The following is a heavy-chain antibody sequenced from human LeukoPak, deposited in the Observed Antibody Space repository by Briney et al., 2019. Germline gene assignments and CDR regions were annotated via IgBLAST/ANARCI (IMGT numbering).Heavy chain of an antibody. CDR2: ISYDGSNK. Sequence: GGSLRLSYAASGFTFSSYGMHWVRQAPGKGLEWVAVISYDGSNKYYADSVKGRFTISRDNSKNTLYLQMNSLRAEDTAVFYCAKTAHCSGGSCPYQYYYGMDVWGQGTTVTVSS. J-gene: IGHJ6*02. CDR3: AKTAHCSGGSCPYQYYYGMDV. D-gene: IGHD2-15*01. V-gene: IGHV3-30*18. CDR1: GFTFSSYG.